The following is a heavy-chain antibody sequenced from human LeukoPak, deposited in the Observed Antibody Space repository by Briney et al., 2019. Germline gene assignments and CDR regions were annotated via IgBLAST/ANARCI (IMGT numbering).Heavy chain of an antibody. D-gene: IGHD6-13*01. J-gene: IGHJ4*02. CDR3: ARDPDSSSFDY. CDR2: IKYDGTVK. V-gene: IGHV3-7*01. CDR1: GFNFRTSW. Sequence: GVLRLSCTASGFNFRTSWMSWVRQSPGKGLEFLANIKYDGTVKNYVDSVKGRFTISRDNPKNSLYLQMDSLRAEDTAVYYCARDPDSSSFDYWGQGALVTVSS.